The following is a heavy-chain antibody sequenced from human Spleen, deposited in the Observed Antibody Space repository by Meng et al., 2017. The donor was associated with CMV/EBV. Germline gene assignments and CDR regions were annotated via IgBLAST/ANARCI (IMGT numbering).Heavy chain of an antibody. Sequence: GGSLRLSCAASASSFSTYAMNWVRQAPGKGLEWVAFLRHDGSGEHYADSVKGRFTISRDTAKETLYLKMNSLRVEDTAVYYCAKSPPRMITFGGLIATTWDQGTLVTVSS. CDR3: AKSPPRMITFGGLIATT. CDR2: LRHDGSGE. CDR1: ASSFSTYA. J-gene: IGHJ5*02. V-gene: IGHV3-30*02. D-gene: IGHD3-16*02.